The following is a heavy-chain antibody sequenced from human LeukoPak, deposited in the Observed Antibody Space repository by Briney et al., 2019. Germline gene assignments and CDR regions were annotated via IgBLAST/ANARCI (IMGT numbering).Heavy chain of an antibody. Sequence: SETLSLTCTVSGASISSYYWSWIRQPAGKGLEWIGRMFASGDTNYNPSLKSRVTMSVDRSKNQFSLKLISVTAADTAVYYCAREKPGSCSGGSCYSGDGYFDYWGQGTLVTVSS. CDR2: MFASGDT. CDR3: AREKPGSCSGGSCYSGDGYFDY. V-gene: IGHV4-4*07. J-gene: IGHJ4*02. D-gene: IGHD2-15*01. CDR1: GASISSYY.